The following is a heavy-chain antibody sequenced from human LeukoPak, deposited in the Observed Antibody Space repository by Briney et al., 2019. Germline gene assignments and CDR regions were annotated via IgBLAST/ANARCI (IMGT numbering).Heavy chain of an antibody. CDR1: GFTSSSNY. D-gene: IGHD2-21*02. Sequence: GGLLSPSCASPGFTSSSNYNRCGRQPPGEGLGGCSVIFNSGCTYYADSVKGRFTISRDNSKNTLYLQMNSLRAEDTAVYYCARDRYCGGDCYSDYWGQGTLVTVSS. CDR3: ARDRYCGGDCYSDY. CDR2: IFNSGCT. V-gene: IGHV3-53*01. J-gene: IGHJ4*02.